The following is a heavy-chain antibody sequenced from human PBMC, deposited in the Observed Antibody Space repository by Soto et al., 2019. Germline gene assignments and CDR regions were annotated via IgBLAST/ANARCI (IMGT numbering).Heavy chain of an antibody. V-gene: IGHV3-30-3*01. CDR3: ARETNDYGDYFDY. CDR2: ISYDGSNK. D-gene: IGHD4-17*01. CDR1: GXTFSSYA. Sequence: GSLRLSCTASGXTFSSYAMHWVRQAPGKGLEWVAVISYDGSNKYYADSVKGRFTISRDNSKNTLYLQMNSLRAEDTAVYYCARETNDYGDYFDYWGQGTLVTVSS. J-gene: IGHJ4*02.